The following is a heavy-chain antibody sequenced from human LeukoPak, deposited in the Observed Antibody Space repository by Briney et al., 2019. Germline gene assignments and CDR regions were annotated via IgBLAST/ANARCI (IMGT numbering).Heavy chain of an antibody. Sequence: GGSLRLSCAASGFTFSSYWMNWVRQAPGKGLEWVAIMKQDGTETFYVDSVKGRFTISRDNVKNSLYLQMNSLRIEDAAVYYCMGGRGWLPENWGQGTLVTVSS. CDR2: MKQDGTET. CDR3: MGGRGWLPEN. V-gene: IGHV3-7*01. J-gene: IGHJ4*02. D-gene: IGHD3-22*01. CDR1: GFTFSSYW.